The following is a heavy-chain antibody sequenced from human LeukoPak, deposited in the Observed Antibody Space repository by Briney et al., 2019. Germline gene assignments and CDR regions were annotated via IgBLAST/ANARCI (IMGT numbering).Heavy chain of an antibody. CDR3: AGRAHYSSSWYLATTAYTYYYMDI. CDR1: LYSISSGYY. CDR2: IYHSGTT. D-gene: IGHD6-13*01. V-gene: IGHV4-38-2*02. Sequence: PSETLSLTCTVSLYSISSGYYWGWIRQPPGKGLEWIGSIYHSGTTYYNPSLKTRVTFSVDRSKNQFSLKLSSVTAADPAVYYCAGRAHYSSSWYLATTAYTYYYMDIWGKGTTVTVSS. J-gene: IGHJ6*03.